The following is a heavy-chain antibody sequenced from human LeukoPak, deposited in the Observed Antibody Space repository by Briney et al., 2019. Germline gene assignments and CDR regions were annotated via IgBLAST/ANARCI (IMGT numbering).Heavy chain of an antibody. CDR3: ARGERSYYDY. D-gene: IGHD1-26*01. CDR2: NSNSGSI. J-gene: IGHJ4*02. V-gene: IGHV4-59*01. Sequence: PSETLSLTCTVSGGSISSYYWSWIRQSPGKRLEWIGYNSNSGSINYNPSLKSRVTISVDTSKNQFSLRLTSVTAEDTAVYFCARGERSYYDYWGQGTLVTVSS. CDR1: GGSISSYY.